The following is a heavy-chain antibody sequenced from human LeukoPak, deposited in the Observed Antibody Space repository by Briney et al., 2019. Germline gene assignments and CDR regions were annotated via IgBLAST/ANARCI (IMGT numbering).Heavy chain of an antibody. CDR3: ARVRGDYYFDY. CDR2: INHSGST. Sequence: SETLSLTCAVYGGSFSGYYWSWLRQPPGKGLEWIGEINHSGSTNYNPSLKSRVTISVDTSKNQFSLKLSSVTAADTAVYYCARVRGDYYFDYWGQGTLVTVSS. CDR1: GGSFSGYY. D-gene: IGHD3-16*01. V-gene: IGHV4-34*01. J-gene: IGHJ4*02.